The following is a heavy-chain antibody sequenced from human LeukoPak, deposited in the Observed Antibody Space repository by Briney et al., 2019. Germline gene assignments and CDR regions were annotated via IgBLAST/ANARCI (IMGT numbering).Heavy chain of an antibody. CDR1: GGTFIIYA. CDR2: IITIFGTA. V-gene: IGHV1-69*05. J-gene: IGHJ4*02. Sequence: SVTVSFTASGGTFIIYAISWVRQAPGQGLEWVGGIITIFGTANYAQKFQGRVTITTDESTSTAYMELRSLRSEDTAVYYCATGPTYYDILTGYYPTYFDYWGQGTLVTVSS. D-gene: IGHD3-9*01. CDR3: ATGPTYYDILTGYYPTYFDY.